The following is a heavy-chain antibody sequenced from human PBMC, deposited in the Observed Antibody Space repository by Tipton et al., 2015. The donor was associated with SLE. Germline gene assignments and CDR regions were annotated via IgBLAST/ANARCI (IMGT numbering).Heavy chain of an antibody. V-gene: IGHV3-23*01. J-gene: IGHJ4*02. CDR2: ISSSSSYT. D-gene: IGHD6-13*01. CDR3: ANKRGEAAADL. Sequence: LRLSCAASGFTFSSYAMHWVRQAPGKGLEWVSSISSSSSYTYYADSVKGRFTISRDNSKNTLYLQMNSLRAEGTAVYYCANKRGEAAADLWGQGTLVTVSS. CDR1: GFTFSSYA.